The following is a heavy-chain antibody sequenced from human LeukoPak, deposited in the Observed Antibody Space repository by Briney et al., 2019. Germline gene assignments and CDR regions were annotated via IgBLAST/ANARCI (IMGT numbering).Heavy chain of an antibody. D-gene: IGHD2-15*01. V-gene: IGHV4-59*01. CDR2: IYYSGST. CDR3: ATTLGYCSGGSCLLPYYYYYMDV. Sequence: SETLSLICTVSGGSISSYYWSWIRQPPGKGLEWIGYIYYSGSTNYNPSLKSRVTISVDTSKNQFSLKLSSVTAADTAVYYCATTLGYCSGGSCLLPYYYYYMDVWGKGTTVTVSS. CDR1: GGSISSYY. J-gene: IGHJ6*03.